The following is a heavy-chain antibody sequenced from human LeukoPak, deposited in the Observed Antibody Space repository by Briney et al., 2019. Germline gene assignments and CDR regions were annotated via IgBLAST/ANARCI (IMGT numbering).Heavy chain of an antibody. Sequence: GASLRLSCAASGFTFSSYAMSWVRQAPGKGLEGGSAISGSGGSTYYADSVKGRFTISRDNSKNTLYLQMNSLRAEDTAVYHCAKVVAARLDAFDIWGQGTMVTVSS. CDR1: GFTFSSYA. CDR3: AKVVAARLDAFDI. D-gene: IGHD2-15*01. V-gene: IGHV3-23*01. J-gene: IGHJ3*02. CDR2: ISGSGGST.